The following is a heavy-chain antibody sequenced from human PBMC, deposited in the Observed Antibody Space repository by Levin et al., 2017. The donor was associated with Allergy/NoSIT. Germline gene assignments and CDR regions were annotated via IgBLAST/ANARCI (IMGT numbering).Heavy chain of an antibody. Sequence: SQTLSLPCTVSGASIRSSYWSWIRQPPGKGLEWIGCMYYSGNTKYNPSLKSRVTISMDTSKNQFSLKLTSVTAADTAVYYCARDRVTIGETNYYYGMDGWGQGTTVTVSS. CDR1: GASIRSSY. V-gene: IGHV4-59*01. CDR2: MYYSGNT. J-gene: IGHJ6*02. D-gene: IGHD5-18*01. CDR3: ARDRVTIGETNYYYGMDG.